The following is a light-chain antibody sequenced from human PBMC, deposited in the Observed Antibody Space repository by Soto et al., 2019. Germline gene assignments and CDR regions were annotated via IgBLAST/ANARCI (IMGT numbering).Light chain of an antibody. V-gene: IGKV1-9*01. CDR2: AAS. Sequence: DIPMTQSLSTLSASLGERVSIXWRASQGISSYLAWYQQKPGKAPKLLIYAASTLQSGVPSRFSGSGSGTEFTLTISSLQPEDFATYYCQQLNSYLSITFGQGTRLEIK. J-gene: IGKJ5*01. CDR3: QQLNSYLSIT. CDR1: QGISSY.